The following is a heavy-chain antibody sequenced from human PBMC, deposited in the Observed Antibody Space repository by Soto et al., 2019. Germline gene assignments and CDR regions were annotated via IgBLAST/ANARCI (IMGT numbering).Heavy chain of an antibody. CDR3: ATLPYYYDSSGSKDAFDI. V-gene: IGHV1-24*01. J-gene: IGHJ3*02. Sequence: ASVKVSCKVSGYTLTELSMHWVRQAPGEGLEWMGGFDPEDGETIYAQKFQGRVTMTEDTSTDTAYMELSSLRSEDTAVYYCATLPYYYDSSGSKDAFDIWGQGTMVTVSS. D-gene: IGHD3-22*01. CDR2: FDPEDGET. CDR1: GYTLTELS.